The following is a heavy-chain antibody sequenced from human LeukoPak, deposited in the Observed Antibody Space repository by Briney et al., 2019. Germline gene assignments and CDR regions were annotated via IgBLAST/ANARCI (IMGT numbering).Heavy chain of an antibody. CDR2: INHNGSEK. D-gene: IGHD3-3*01. V-gene: IGHV3-7*03. J-gene: IGHJ3*02. CDR3: ARDLRSVSRYDVFDI. Sequence: GGSLRLSCAASGFTFSSYWLSWVRQSPGKGLEWVANINHNGSEKYYVDSVKGRFTISRDNAKNSLFLQMNSLRAEDTAVYYCARDLRSVSRYDVFDIWGLGTMVTVSS. CDR1: GFTFSSYW.